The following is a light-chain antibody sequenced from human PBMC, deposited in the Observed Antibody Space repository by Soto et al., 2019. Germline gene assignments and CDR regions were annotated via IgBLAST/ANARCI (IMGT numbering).Light chain of an antibody. CDR2: EVS. Sequence: QSVLTQPASVSGSPGQSITISRTGTSSDVGSYNLVSWYQQHPGKAPKLMIYEVSKRPSGVSNRFSGSKSGNTASLTISGLQAEDEADYYCCSYAGSIPYVFGTGTKVTVL. CDR1: SSDVGSYNL. J-gene: IGLJ1*01. CDR3: CSYAGSIPYV. V-gene: IGLV2-23*02.